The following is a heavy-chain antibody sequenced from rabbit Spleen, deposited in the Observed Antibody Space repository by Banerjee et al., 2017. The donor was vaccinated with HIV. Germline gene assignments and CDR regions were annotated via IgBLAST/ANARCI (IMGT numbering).Heavy chain of an antibody. J-gene: IGHJ4*01. V-gene: IGHV1S45*01. D-gene: IGHD3-1*01. CDR3: AGDLASVVGWNFGL. CDR2: IGSGDGRT. CDR1: GFTINSGYW. Sequence: QEQLVESGGGLVTPGESLKLFCTVSGFTINSGYWICWVRQAPGKGLEWIACIGSGDGRTYYASWAQGRFTISKTSSTTVTLQMTSLTAADTATYFCAGDLASVVGWNFGLWGPGTLVTVS.